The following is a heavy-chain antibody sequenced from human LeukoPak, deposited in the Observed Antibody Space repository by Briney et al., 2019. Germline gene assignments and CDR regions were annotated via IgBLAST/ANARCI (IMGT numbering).Heavy chain of an antibody. D-gene: IGHD6-19*01. CDR2: IYHSGST. V-gene: IGHV4-59*08. J-gene: IGHJ4*02. Sequence: SETLSLTCTVSGGSISSYYWSWIRQPPGKGLEWIGYIYHSGSTYYNPSLKSRVTISVDRSKNQFSLKLSSVTAADTAVYFCARHAVYAGSGWAFDYWGQGTLVTVFS. CDR1: GGSISSYY. CDR3: ARHAVYAGSGWAFDY.